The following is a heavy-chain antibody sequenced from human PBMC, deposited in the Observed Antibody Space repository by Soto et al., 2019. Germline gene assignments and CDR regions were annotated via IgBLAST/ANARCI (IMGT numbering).Heavy chain of an antibody. CDR2: IYYSGST. CDR3: ARGGLYSSGYTFDY. V-gene: IGHV4-30-4*01. D-gene: IGHD5-18*01. CDR1: GGSISSGDYY. J-gene: IGHJ4*02. Sequence: SETLSLTCTVSGGSISSGDYYWSWIRQPPGKGLEWIGYIYYSGSTYYNPSLKSRVTISVDTSKNQFSLKLNYVTSADTAIYYCARGGLYSSGYTFDYWGQGHLVTVSS.